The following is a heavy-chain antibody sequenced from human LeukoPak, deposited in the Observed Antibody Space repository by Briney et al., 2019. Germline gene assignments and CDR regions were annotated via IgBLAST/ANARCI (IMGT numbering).Heavy chain of an antibody. V-gene: IGHV1-18*01. J-gene: IGHJ5*02. CDR2: ISAYNGNT. D-gene: IGHD6-13*01. CDR3: ARFIDSSSWPRGVKGNWFDP. Sequence: ASVKVSCKASGYTFTSYGISWVRQAPGQGLEWMGWISAYNGNTNYAQKLQGRVTMTTDTSTSTAYMELRSLRSDDTAVYYCARFIDSSSWPRGVKGNWFDPWGQGTLVTVSS. CDR1: GYTFTSYG.